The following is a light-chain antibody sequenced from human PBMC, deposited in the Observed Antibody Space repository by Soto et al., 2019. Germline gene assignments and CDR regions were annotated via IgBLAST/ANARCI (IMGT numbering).Light chain of an antibody. Sequence: EIVLTQSPDTLSLSPGEGATLSCRASQNVGSSYLAWYQQKTGQSPRLLIYAASTRAAGIPDRFTGGGSGTDFPLTISRLEPEDFAVYYCQQYSSSPETFGQGTKVEI. CDR1: QNVGSSY. J-gene: IGKJ1*01. CDR2: AAS. V-gene: IGKV3-20*01. CDR3: QQYSSSPET.